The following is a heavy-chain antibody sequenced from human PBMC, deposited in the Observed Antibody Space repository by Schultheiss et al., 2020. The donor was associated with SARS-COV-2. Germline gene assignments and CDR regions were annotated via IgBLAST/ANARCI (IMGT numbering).Heavy chain of an antibody. Sequence: GSLRLSCTVSGGSISSYYWGWIRQPPGKGLEWIGSIYHSGSTYYNPSLKSRVTISVDRSKNQFSLKLSSVTAADTAVYYCARDKPGSRYYYGMDVWGQGTTVTVSS. V-gene: IGHV4-39*07. J-gene: IGHJ6*02. CDR1: GGSISSYY. CDR2: IYHSGST. CDR3: ARDKPGSRYYYGMDV. D-gene: IGHD3-10*01.